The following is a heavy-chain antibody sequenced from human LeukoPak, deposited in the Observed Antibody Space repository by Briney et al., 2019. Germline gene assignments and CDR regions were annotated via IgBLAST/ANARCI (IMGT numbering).Heavy chain of an antibody. CDR2: INPNSGGT. CDR3: ARGGLRLGLDAFDI. Sequence: ASVKVSCKASEYTFTDYYMHWVRQAPGQGLEWMGYINPNSGGTRFAQKFQGRVTMTRDTSISTAYMELNRLASDDTAVYYCARGGLRLGLDAFDIWGQGTMVTVSS. D-gene: IGHD3-16*01. CDR1: EYTFTDYY. J-gene: IGHJ3*02. V-gene: IGHV1-2*02.